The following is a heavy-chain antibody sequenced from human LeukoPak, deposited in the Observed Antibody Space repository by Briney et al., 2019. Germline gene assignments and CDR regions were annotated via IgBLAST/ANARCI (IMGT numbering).Heavy chain of an antibody. Sequence: PSETLSLTCAVYGGSFSGHYWSWIRQPPGKGLEWIGEIDHSGSTNYNPPLKSRVTILVDTSKNQFSLKLSSVTAADTAVYYCARGPYPNVLRFLEWYRDWYFDPWGRGTLVTVSS. CDR3: ARGPYPNVLRFLEWYRDWYFDP. D-gene: IGHD3-3*01. CDR2: IDHSGST. V-gene: IGHV4-34*01. CDR1: GGSFSGHY. J-gene: IGHJ2*01.